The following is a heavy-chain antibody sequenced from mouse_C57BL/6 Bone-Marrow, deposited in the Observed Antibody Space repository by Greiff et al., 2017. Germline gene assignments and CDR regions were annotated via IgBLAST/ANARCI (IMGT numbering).Heavy chain of an antibody. J-gene: IGHJ2*01. V-gene: IGHV1-55*01. Sequence: QVQLQQSGAELVKPGASVKMSCKASGFTFTSYWITWVKQRPGQGLEWIGDIYPGSGSTTYNEKFKSKATLTVDTSYSTAYMQLSSLTSEDSAVYYSAKGRWYFDYWGQGTTLTVSS. CDR1: GFTFTSYW. CDR3: AKGRWYFDY. CDR2: IYPGSGST. D-gene: IGHD2-3*01.